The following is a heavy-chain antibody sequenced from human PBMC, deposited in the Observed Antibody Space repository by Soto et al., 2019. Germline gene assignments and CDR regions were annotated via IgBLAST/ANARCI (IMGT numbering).Heavy chain of an antibody. CDR2: INHSGST. Sequence: PSETLSLTCAVYGGSFSGYYWSWIRQPPGKGLEWIGEINHSGSTNYNPSLKSRVTISVDTSKNQFSLKLSSVTAADTAVYYCARETNTAMLDYWGQGTLVTVSS. D-gene: IGHD5-18*01. V-gene: IGHV4-34*01. J-gene: IGHJ4*02. CDR3: ARETNTAMLDY. CDR1: GGSFSGYY.